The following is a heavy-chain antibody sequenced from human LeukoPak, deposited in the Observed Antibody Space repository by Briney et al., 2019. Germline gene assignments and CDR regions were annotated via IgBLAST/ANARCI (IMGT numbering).Heavy chain of an antibody. CDR1: GFTFSNAW. V-gene: IGHV3-7*03. Sequence: GGSLRLSCAASGFTFSNAWMSWVRQAPGKGLEWVANIKQDGSEKHYVDSVEGRFTISRDNAKNSLYLQMNSLRAEDTAVYYCARRYFDYWGQGTLVTVSS. CDR3: ARRYFDY. CDR2: IKQDGSEK. J-gene: IGHJ4*02.